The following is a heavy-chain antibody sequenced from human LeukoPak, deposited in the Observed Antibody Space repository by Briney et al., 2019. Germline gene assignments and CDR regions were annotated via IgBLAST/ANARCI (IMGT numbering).Heavy chain of an antibody. V-gene: IGHV3-23*01. D-gene: IGHD1-26*01. J-gene: IGHJ4*02. CDR3: AKDLSGGSLYYFDY. CDR2: ISGSGGST. CDR1: GFTFSSYA. Sequence: GGCLRPSCAASGFTFSSYATSSVRQAPGKGLEWVSAISGSGGSTYYADSVKGRFTISRDNSKNTLYLQMNSLRAEDTAVYYCAKDLSGGSLYYFDYWGQGTLVTVSS.